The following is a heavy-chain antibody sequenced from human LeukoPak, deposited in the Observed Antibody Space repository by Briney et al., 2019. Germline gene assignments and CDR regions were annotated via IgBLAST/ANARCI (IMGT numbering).Heavy chain of an antibody. CDR3: ARDLVPAAPDY. Sequence: PGGSLRLSCAASGFTFSSYSMTWVRQAPGKGLEWVSSISSSSSYIYYADSVKGRFTISRDNAKNSLYLQMNSLRAEDTAVYYCARDLVPAAPDYWGQGTLVTVSS. CDR1: GFTFSSYS. D-gene: IGHD2-2*01. V-gene: IGHV3-21*01. J-gene: IGHJ4*02. CDR2: ISSSSSYI.